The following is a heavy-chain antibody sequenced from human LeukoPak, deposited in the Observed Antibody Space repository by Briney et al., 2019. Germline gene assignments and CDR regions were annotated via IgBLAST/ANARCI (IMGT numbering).Heavy chain of an antibody. CDR2: MNPKSGNT. D-gene: IGHD3-10*01. CDR1: GGTFSSYG. Sequence: ASVKVSCKASGGTFSSYGISWVRQAPGQGLEWMGWMNPKSGNTGYGQKFQGRVTMTRVTSITTAYMELRSLRSDDTAVYYCTKASLAFGTKYFDPWGQGTLVTVSS. CDR3: TKASLAFGTKYFDP. J-gene: IGHJ5*02. V-gene: IGHV1-8*02.